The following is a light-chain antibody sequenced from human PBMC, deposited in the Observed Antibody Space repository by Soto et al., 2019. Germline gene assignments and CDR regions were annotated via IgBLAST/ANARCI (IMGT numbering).Light chain of an antibody. CDR2: GNN. CDR1: GSSIGTNT. J-gene: IGLJ2*01. CDR3: AAWDGSLNNVL. V-gene: IGLV1-44*01. Sequence: QLVLTQPPSASGTPGQRVTISWSGSGSSIGTNTVNWYSQLPGTAPKLLIYGNNQRPSWVLYRFSGSKSGTSASLALSGLQSEDEADYYCAAWDGSLNNVLFGGGTKLTVL.